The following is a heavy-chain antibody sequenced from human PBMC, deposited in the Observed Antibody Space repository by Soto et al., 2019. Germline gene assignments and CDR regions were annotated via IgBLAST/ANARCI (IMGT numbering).Heavy chain of an antibody. CDR3: ARDLGSSFPASGAFDI. V-gene: IGHV1-2*04. D-gene: IGHD6-13*01. CDR1: GYAFTGYY. Sequence: GASVKVSCKASGYAFTGYYMHWVRQAPGQGLEWMGWINPNSGGTNYAQKFQGWVTMTRDTSISTAYMELSRLRSDDTAVYYCARDLGSSFPASGAFDIWGQGTMVTVSS. J-gene: IGHJ3*02. CDR2: INPNSGGT.